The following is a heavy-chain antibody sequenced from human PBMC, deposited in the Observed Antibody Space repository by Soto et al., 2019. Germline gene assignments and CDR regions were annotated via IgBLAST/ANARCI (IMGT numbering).Heavy chain of an antibody. CDR3: AKEHDFWSGYTYYFDY. Sequence: GGSLRLSCAASGFTFSSYGMHWVRQAPGKGLEWVAVISYDGSNKYYADSVKGRFTISRDNSKNTLYLQMNSLRAEDTAVYYCAKEHDFWSGYTYYFDYWGQGTLVTVSS. D-gene: IGHD3-3*01. V-gene: IGHV3-30*18. CDR1: GFTFSSYG. CDR2: ISYDGSNK. J-gene: IGHJ4*02.